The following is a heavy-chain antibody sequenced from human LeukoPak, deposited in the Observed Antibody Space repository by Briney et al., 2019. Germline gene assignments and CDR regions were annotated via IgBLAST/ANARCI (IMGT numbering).Heavy chain of an antibody. D-gene: IGHD6-13*01. V-gene: IGHV4-59*01. J-gene: IGHJ4*02. CDR2: IYDSGKT. CDR3: ARAPIAAAADFDY. Sequence: SETLSLTCIVSGGSISNYYWSWIRQPPGKGLEWIGDIYDSGKTNYSPSLRSRVTISVDTSKNQFSLKLSSVTAEDTAVYYCARAPIAAAADFDYWGQGTLVTVSS. CDR1: GGSISNYY.